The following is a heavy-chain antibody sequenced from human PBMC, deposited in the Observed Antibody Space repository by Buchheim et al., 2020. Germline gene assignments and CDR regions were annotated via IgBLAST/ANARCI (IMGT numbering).Heavy chain of an antibody. D-gene: IGHD3-3*01. J-gene: IGHJ5*02. Sequence: EVQLVQSGAEVKKPGESLKISCKGSGSSFTSYWIGWVRQMPGKGLEWMGIIYPGDSDTRYSPSFEGQVTISADKSISTAYPQWSSLKASDTAVYFCARHFSVSFGVVSNWFDPWGQGT. V-gene: IGHV5-51*01. CDR2: IYPGDSDT. CDR3: ARHFSVSFGVVSNWFDP. CDR1: GSSFTSYW.